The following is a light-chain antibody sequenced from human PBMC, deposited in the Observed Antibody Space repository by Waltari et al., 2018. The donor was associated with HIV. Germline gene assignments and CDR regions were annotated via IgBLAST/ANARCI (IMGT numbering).Light chain of an antibody. CDR3: GTWDSRLSAVV. J-gene: IGLJ3*02. Sequence: QSVLTQPHSVSSHPRQIVTISCSASISNSASHYVSQYQHLPGTAPKLLIFDNSKRPSGLPDRFSGSRSGTSATLGITGLQTRDEADYHCGTWDSRLSAVVFGGGTKLTVL. CDR1: ISNSASHY. V-gene: IGLV1-51*01. CDR2: DNS.